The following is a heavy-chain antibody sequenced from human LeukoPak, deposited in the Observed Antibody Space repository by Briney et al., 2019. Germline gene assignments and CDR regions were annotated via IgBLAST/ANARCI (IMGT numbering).Heavy chain of an antibody. Sequence: GGSLRLSCAASGFNFKNYGMHWVRQAPGKGLEWVAFIRYDGSKEYYADSVKGRFTISRDNSKNTLYLQLNSLRVEDTADYYCAKDKFTSSSEGPFDYWGQGTLVTVSS. V-gene: IGHV3-30*02. CDR2: IRYDGSKE. J-gene: IGHJ4*02. D-gene: IGHD6-6*01. CDR1: GFNFKNYG. CDR3: AKDKFTSSSEGPFDY.